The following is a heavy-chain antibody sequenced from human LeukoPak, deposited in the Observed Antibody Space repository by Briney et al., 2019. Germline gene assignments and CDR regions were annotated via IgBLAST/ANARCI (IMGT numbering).Heavy chain of an antibody. V-gene: IGHV1-2*02. Sequence: ASVKVSCKASGYTFTGYYMHWVRQAPGQGLEWMGWINPNSGGTNYAQKFQGRVTMTRDTSTSTVYMELSSLRSEDTAVYYCARSGGNSGHDAFDIWGQGTMVTVSS. CDR3: ARSGGNSGHDAFDI. CDR2: INPNSGGT. D-gene: IGHD2-21*02. CDR1: GYTFTGYY. J-gene: IGHJ3*02.